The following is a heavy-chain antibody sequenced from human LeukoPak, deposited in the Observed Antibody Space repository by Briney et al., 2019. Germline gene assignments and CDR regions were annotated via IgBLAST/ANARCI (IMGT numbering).Heavy chain of an antibody. J-gene: IGHJ5*02. Sequence: SVKVSCKASGFTFTGRSAVQWVRQARGQRLEWIEWIVVGSDNTNYAQKLQERVTITRDMSTTTAYMELRSLRSEDTAVYYCAAPYSSTWFDHWGQGTLVTVSS. CDR2: IVVGSDNT. D-gene: IGHD6-13*01. CDR1: GFTFTGRSA. V-gene: IGHV1-58*01. CDR3: AAPYSSTWFDH.